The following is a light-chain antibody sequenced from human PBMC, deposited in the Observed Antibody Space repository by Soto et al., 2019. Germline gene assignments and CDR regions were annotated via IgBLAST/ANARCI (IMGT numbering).Light chain of an antibody. CDR1: QGISRS. CDR3: QPANSFPFT. V-gene: IGKV1-12*01. J-gene: IGKJ3*01. Sequence: DIQMTQSPSSVSAFVGDRVTITCRASQGISRSLAWYQQKSGEAPKLLIYAGTLLQSGVPSRFSGGGSGTDFTLTITRLQPEDFATYYCQPANSFPFTFGPGTKVEIK. CDR2: AGT.